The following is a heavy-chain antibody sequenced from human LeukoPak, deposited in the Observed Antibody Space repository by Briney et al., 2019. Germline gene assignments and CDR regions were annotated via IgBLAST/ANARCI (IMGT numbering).Heavy chain of an antibody. CDR1: GFTFSSYG. CDR2: ISYDGSNK. J-gene: IGHJ4*02. Sequence: GGSLRLSCAASGFTFSSYGMHWVRQAPGKGLEWVAVISYDGSNKYYADSVKGRFTISRDNSKNTLYLQMNSLRAEDTAVYYCAKGPVLRFLEWLLLPPDYWGQGTLVTVSS. D-gene: IGHD3-3*01. V-gene: IGHV3-30*18. CDR3: AKGPVLRFLEWLLLPPDY.